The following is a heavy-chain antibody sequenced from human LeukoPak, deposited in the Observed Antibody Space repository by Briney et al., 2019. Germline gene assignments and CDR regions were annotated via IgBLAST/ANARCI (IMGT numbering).Heavy chain of an antibody. D-gene: IGHD5-12*01. V-gene: IGHV1-8*01. CDR2: MNPNSGNT. CDR3: ARAGPATTPPDY. J-gene: IGHJ4*02. CDR1: GYTFTSYD. Sequence: ASVKVSCKASGYTFTSYDINWVRQATGQGLEWMGWMNPNSGNTGYAQKFRGRVTMTRNTSISTAYMELSSLRSEDTAVYYCARAGPATTPPDYWGQGTLVTVSS.